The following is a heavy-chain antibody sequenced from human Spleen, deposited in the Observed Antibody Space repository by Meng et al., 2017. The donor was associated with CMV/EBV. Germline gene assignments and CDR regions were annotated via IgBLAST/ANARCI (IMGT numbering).Heavy chain of an antibody. D-gene: IGHD3-10*01. CDR1: FSSYA. CDR3: AREVEPAVTKGGRGGAFDI. CDR2: ISYDGSNK. V-gene: IGHV3-30*04. Sequence: FSSYAMHWVRQAPGKGLEWVAVISYDGSNKYYADSVKGRFTISRDNSKSTLYLQMNSLRAEDTAVYYCAREVEPAVTKGGRGGAFDIWGQGTMVTVSS. J-gene: IGHJ3*02.